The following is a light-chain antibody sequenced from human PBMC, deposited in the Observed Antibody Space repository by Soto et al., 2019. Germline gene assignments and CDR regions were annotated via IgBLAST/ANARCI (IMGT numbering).Light chain of an antibody. Sequence: EIVLTQSPGTLSLSPGERATLSCRASQSVSNNYLAWYQQKPGQAPRLLIYGASNRATGIPDSFSGSGSGTDFTLTISRLEPEDFAVYYCQQYGSSGTFGQGTKVDI. CDR2: GAS. CDR1: QSVSNNY. J-gene: IGKJ1*01. V-gene: IGKV3-20*01. CDR3: QQYGSSGT.